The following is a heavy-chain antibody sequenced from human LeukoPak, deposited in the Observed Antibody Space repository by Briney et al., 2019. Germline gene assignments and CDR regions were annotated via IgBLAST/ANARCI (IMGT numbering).Heavy chain of an antibody. CDR1: GGSISSSSYY. CDR3: VRQLPWFGLGPSDI. D-gene: IGHD3-10*01. V-gene: IGHV4-39*07. Sequence: SETLSLTCTVSGGSISSSSYYWGWIRQPPGKGLEWIGHMYYSGSTFHNPSLKSRITTSVDTSKNQFSLKLTSVTAADTAMYYCVRQLPWFGLGPSDIWGQGTMVTVSS. J-gene: IGHJ3*02. CDR2: MYYSGST.